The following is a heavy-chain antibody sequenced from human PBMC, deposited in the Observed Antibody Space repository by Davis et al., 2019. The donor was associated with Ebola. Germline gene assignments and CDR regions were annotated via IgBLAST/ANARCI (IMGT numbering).Heavy chain of an antibody. CDR1: GFTFYNYA. CDR2: ISASGDRT. CDR3: AKDLSQGIAAVVDY. J-gene: IGHJ4*02. V-gene: IGHV3-23*01. D-gene: IGHD6-13*01. Sequence: PGGSLRLSCAASGFTFYNYAITWVRQAPGKGLEWVSSISASGDRTYYADSVRGRFTISRDNAKNSLYLQMNSLRAEDTAVYYCAKDLSQGIAAVVDYWGQGTLVTVSS.